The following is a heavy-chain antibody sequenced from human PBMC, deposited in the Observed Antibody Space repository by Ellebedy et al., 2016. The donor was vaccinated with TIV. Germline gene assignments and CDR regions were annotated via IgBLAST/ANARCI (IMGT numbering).Heavy chain of an antibody. D-gene: IGHD2-15*01. Sequence: AASVKVSCKVSGYTLTELSMHWVRQAPGKGLEWMGGFDPEDGETIYAQKFQGRVTMTEDTSTDTAYMELSSLRSEDTAVYYCATDGLYCSGGSCYRDLPFDYWGQGTLVTVSS. V-gene: IGHV1-24*01. CDR3: ATDGLYCSGGSCYRDLPFDY. CDR1: GYTLTELS. CDR2: FDPEDGET. J-gene: IGHJ4*02.